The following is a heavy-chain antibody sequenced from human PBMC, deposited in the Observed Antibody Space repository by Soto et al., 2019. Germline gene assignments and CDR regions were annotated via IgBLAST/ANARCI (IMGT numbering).Heavy chain of an antibody. J-gene: IGHJ4*02. CDR2: IKQDGSKK. D-gene: IGHD2-21*02. Sequence: VQLVESGGALVQPGGSLRLSCAASGFTFSTYWMSWVRQAPGKGLEWVANIKQDGSKKHYVDSVKGRFSLSRDNAKNSLYLQMNSLSAEDTAVYYCARGAYCGGDCYHHFEFWGQGTLVTVSS. V-gene: IGHV3-7*04. CDR3: ARGAYCGGDCYHHFEF. CDR1: GFTFSTYW.